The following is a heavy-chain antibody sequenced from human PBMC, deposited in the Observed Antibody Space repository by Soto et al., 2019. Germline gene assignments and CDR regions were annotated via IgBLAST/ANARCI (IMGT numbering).Heavy chain of an antibody. Sequence: PSETLALACTVSGGSISSSRDYWGWIRQPPGKGLEWIGSIYYSGSTYYNPSLKSRVTISVDTSKNQFSLKLSSVTAADTAVYYCARSTLWGQGTMVTVS. J-gene: IGHJ3*01. CDR3: ARSTL. V-gene: IGHV4-39*01. CDR2: IYYSGST. CDR1: GGSISSSRDY.